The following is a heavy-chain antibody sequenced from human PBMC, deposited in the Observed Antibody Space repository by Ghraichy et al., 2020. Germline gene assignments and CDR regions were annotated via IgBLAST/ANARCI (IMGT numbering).Heavy chain of an antibody. J-gene: IGHJ4*02. V-gene: IGHV1-2*06. CDR3: ATGTTFPDY. Sequence: ASVKVSCKASGYTFTAYYLHWVRQAPGQGLEWMGRITPNSGDTHYEQKFQGRVTLTRDTSISTAYMELSRLRSDDTAVYYCATGTTFPDYWGQGTLVTVSS. CDR1: GYTFTAYY. D-gene: IGHD4-17*01. CDR2: ITPNSGDT.